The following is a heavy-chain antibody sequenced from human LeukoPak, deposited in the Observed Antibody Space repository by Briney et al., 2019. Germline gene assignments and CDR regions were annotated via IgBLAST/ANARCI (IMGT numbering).Heavy chain of an antibody. CDR2: INPNSGGT. V-gene: IGHV1-2*02. CDR1: GYTFTGYY. Sequence: APVKVSCKASGYTFTGYYMRWVRQAPGQGLEWMGWINPNSGGTNYAQKFQGRVTMTRDTSISTAYMELRRLRPDDTAVYYCARGDWNDLFDYWGQGTLVTVSS. CDR3: ARGDWNDLFDY. J-gene: IGHJ4*02. D-gene: IGHD1-1*01.